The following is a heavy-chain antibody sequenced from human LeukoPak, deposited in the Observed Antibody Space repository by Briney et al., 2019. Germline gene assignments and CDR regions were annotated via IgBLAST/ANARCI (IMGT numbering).Heavy chain of an antibody. CDR2: ISGSGGST. D-gene: IGHD6-6*01. CDR1: GFTFKNYG. J-gene: IGHJ4*02. Sequence: GSLRLSCEGSGFTFKNYGMSWVRQSPGKGLEWVSAISGSGGSTYYADSVKGRFTISRDNSKNTLYLQMNSLRAEDTAVYYCAKVRSIAARPIYYFDYWGQGTLVTVSS. CDR3: AKVRSIAARPIYYFDY. V-gene: IGHV3-23*01.